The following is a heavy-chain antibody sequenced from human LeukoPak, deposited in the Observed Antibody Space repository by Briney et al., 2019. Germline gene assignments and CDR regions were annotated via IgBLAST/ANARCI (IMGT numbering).Heavy chain of an antibody. CDR3: ARAYSGSHFAFEY. D-gene: IGHD1-26*01. Sequence: GESLKISCKGFGYSFTNYWIGWVRQMPGKGLEWMGIIYPGDSSTRYSPSFQGQVTISADKSISTAYLQWSSLKASDTAMYYCARAYSGSHFAFEYWGQGTLVTVSS. CDR2: IYPGDSST. V-gene: IGHV5-51*01. J-gene: IGHJ4*02. CDR1: GYSFTNYW.